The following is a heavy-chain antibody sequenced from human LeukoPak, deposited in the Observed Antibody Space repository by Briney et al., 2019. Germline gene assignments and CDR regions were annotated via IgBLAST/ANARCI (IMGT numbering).Heavy chain of an antibody. V-gene: IGHV3-66*01. CDR3: ARLYYYDSSDAFDI. CDR2: IYSGGST. Sequence: GGSLRLSCAASEFSVGSNYMTWVRQAPGKGLEWVSLIYSGGSTYYADSVKGRFTISRDNSKNTLYLQMNSLRAEDTAVYYCARLYYYDSSDAFDIWGQGTMVTVSS. D-gene: IGHD3-22*01. J-gene: IGHJ3*02. CDR1: EFSVGSNY.